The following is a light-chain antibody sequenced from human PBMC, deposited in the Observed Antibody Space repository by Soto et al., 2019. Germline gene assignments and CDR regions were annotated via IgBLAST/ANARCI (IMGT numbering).Light chain of an antibody. J-gene: IGKJ1*01. Sequence: VEDRVTITCRASQSIDIFLNWYQQKPGKAPKLLIYTASSLQGGVPSRFSGSGSGTDFTLTISSLQPEDFATYYCQQSYSHPTFGQGTKVDIK. CDR1: QSIDIF. CDR2: TAS. CDR3: QQSYSHPT. V-gene: IGKV1-39*01.